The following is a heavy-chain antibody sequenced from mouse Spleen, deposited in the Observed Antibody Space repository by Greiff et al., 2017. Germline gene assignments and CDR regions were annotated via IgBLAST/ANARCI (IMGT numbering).Heavy chain of an antibody. D-gene: IGHD2-4*01. CDR3: TRGDDYDDGYFDV. CDR2: INPSNGGA. Sequence: VQLQQSGTELVKPGASVKLSCKASGYTFTSYWMHWVKQRPGQGLEWIGNINPSNGGANYNEKFKSKATLTVDKYSSTAYMQLSSLTSEDSAVYYCTRGDDYDDGYFDVWGAGTTVTVSS. V-gene: IGHV1-53*01. J-gene: IGHJ1*01. CDR1: GYTFTSYW.